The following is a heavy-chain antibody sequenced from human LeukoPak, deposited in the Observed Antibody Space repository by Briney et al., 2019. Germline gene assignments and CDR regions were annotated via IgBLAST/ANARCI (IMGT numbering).Heavy chain of an antibody. Sequence: PGGSLRLSCAASGFTFSSYAMHWVRQAPGKGLEWVAVISYDGSNKYYADSVKGRFTISRDNSKNTLYLQMNSLRAEDTAVYYCARDHEGDYYYYGMDVRGQGTTVTVSS. CDR1: GFTFSSYA. V-gene: IGHV3-30*04. J-gene: IGHJ6*02. CDR2: ISYDGSNK. CDR3: ARDHEGDYYYYGMDV.